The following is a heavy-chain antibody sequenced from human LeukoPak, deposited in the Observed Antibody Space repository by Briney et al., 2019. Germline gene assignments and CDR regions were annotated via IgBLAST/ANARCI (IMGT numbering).Heavy chain of an antibody. CDR2: IWYDGSNK. CDR1: GFTFSSYG. J-gene: IGHJ4*02. Sequence: GGSLGLSCAASGFTFSSYGMHWVRQAPGKGLEWVAVIWYDGSNKYYADSVKGRFTISRDNSKNTLYLQMNSLRAEDTAVYYCARDRGKDEYYDILTGYYSMSYSFDYWGQGTLVTVSS. V-gene: IGHV3-33*01. D-gene: IGHD3-9*01. CDR3: ARDRGKDEYYDILTGYYSMSYSFDY.